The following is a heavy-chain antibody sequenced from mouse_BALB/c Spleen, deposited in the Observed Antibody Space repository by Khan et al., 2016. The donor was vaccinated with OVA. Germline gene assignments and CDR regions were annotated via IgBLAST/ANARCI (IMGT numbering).Heavy chain of an antibody. J-gene: IGHJ3*01. CDR2: ITPSNGYT. CDR3: VRDGAYHRNDGWFAY. CDR1: GYTFTSYT. D-gene: IGHD2-14*01. Sequence: QVQLQQSGAELARPGASVKMSCKASGYTFTSYTIHWIKKRPGQGLEWIGYITPSNGYTNYNQKFKDKATLTTDKSSTTAYLQLSSLTSDDSAVYNCVRDGAYHRNDGWFAYWGQGTLVTVSA. V-gene: IGHV1-4*01.